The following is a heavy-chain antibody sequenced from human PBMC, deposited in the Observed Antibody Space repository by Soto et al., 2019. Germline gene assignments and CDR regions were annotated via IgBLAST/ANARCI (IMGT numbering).Heavy chain of an antibody. CDR1: GLTFSSYG. J-gene: IGHJ6*02. CDR2: ISYDGSNK. D-gene: IGHD2-2*02. CDR3: AKDGCSSIACYTEYYHNYYGLDV. Sequence: PGGSLRLSCAAPGLTFSSYGMHWVRQAPGKGLEWVAVISYDGSNKYYADSVKGRFTISRDNSKNTLYLQMNSMRAEDTAVYYCAKDGCSSIACYTEYYHNYYGLDVWGQGTTVTVSS. V-gene: IGHV3-30*18.